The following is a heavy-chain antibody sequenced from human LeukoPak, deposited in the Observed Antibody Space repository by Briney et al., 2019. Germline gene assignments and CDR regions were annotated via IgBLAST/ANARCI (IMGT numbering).Heavy chain of an antibody. D-gene: IGHD5-12*01. CDR3: ARDQIIVATILDYYYGMDV. V-gene: IGHV3-30-3*03. CDR1: GFTFSSYP. Sequence: GGSLRLSCAASGFTFSSYPMHWVRQAPGKGLVWVAVNKYYADSVKGRFTISRDNSKNTLYLQMNSLRAEDTAVYYCARDQIIVATILDYYYGMDVWGQGTTVTVSS. CDR2: NK. J-gene: IGHJ6*02.